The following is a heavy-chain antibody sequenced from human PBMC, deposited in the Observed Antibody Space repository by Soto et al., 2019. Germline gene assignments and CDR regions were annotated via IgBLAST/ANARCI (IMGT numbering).Heavy chain of an antibody. CDR1: GFTFSDSW. Sequence: GVSLRLSWTASGFTFSDSWMTWVRQAPGKGLEWVARIKPDESEKKYADSVKGRFSISRDNAKNSMYLQMDSLRGEDTAVYYCVRGGSNYDSWGQGTLVTVSS. D-gene: IGHD4-4*01. CDR3: VRGGSNYDS. V-gene: IGHV3-7*01. J-gene: IGHJ5*02. CDR2: IKPDESEK.